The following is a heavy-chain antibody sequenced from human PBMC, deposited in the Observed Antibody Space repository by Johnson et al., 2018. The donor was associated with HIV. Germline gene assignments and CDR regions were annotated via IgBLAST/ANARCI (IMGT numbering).Heavy chain of an antibody. Sequence: QVKLVESGGGLVQPGGSLRLSCAASGFTFSSYAMSWVRQAPGKGLEWVATISYDGRNKFYADSVKGRFTISRDNSKNTLHLLMNSLRAEDTAVYYCARSSGARWAFDIWGQGTMVTVSS. CDR3: ARSSGARWAFDI. J-gene: IGHJ3*02. CDR2: ISYDGRNK. D-gene: IGHD6-6*01. CDR1: GFTFSSYA. V-gene: IGHV3-30*03.